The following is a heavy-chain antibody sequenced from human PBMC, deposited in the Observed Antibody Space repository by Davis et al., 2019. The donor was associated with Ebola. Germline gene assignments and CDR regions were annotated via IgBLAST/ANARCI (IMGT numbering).Heavy chain of an antibody. CDR3: ARDTTVAGGGQNY. CDR2: ISWNSGSI. Sequence: PGGSLRLSCAASGFTFSGSAMHWVRQAPGKGLEWVSGISWNSGSIGYADSVKGRFTISRDNAKNSLYLQMSSLRVEDTAVYYCARDTTVAGGGQNYWGQGTLVTVSS. D-gene: IGHD6-13*01. CDR1: GFTFSGSA. V-gene: IGHV3-9*01. J-gene: IGHJ4*02.